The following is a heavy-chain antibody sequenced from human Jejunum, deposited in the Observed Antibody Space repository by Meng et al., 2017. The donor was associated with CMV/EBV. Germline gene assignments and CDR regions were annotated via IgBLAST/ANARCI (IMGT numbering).Heavy chain of an antibody. Sequence: CAASGLTFNDYTMNWVRQAPGKGLEWVSSISSSNTYIYYADSVKGRFTISRDNAKNSLYLQMNNLRADDTAVYYCAREGYQRWFDPWGQGTLVTVSS. D-gene: IGHD6-25*01. CDR3: AREGYQRWFDP. CDR1: GLTFNDYT. V-gene: IGHV3-21*01. J-gene: IGHJ5*02. CDR2: ISSSNTYI.